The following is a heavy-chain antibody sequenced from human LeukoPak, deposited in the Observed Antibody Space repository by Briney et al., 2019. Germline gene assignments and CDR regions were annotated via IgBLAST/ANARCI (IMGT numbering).Heavy chain of an antibody. Sequence: GGSLRLSCAASGFTVSSYWMHWVRQVPGKGLVWVSRMNVEGSVTSYADFVKGRFTISRDNAKNSLYLQMNSLRAEDTAVYYCAREMALDYWGQGTLVTVSS. J-gene: IGHJ4*02. CDR3: AREMALDY. D-gene: IGHD5-24*01. CDR1: GFTVSSYW. V-gene: IGHV3-74*01. CDR2: MNVEGSVT.